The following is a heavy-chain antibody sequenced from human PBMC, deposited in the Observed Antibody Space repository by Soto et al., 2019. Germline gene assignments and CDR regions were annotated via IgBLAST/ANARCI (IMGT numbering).Heavy chain of an antibody. CDR1: GGTFSSYA. CDR2: IIPIFGTP. Sequence: QVQLVQSGAEVKKPGSSVRVSCKASGGTFSSYAISWVRQAPGQGLEWIGGIIPIFGTPNYAQTFQGSVTITADESTSTVYMELSSLRSEDTAVYYCAMDPADGSNGYVGWFDPGGQGNLVTVSS. V-gene: IGHV1-69*01. J-gene: IGHJ5*02. D-gene: IGHD6-13*01. CDR3: AMDPADGSNGYVGWFDP.